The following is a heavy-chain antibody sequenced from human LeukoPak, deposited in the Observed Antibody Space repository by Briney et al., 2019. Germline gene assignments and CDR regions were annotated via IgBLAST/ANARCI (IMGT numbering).Heavy chain of an antibody. D-gene: IGHD1-26*01. CDR2: INPSGGST. J-gene: IGHJ3*02. CDR3: ARDPRIVGATMGFHI. Sequence: ASVKVSCKASGYTFTSYYMHWVRQAPGQWREWIGIINPSGGSTSYAQKFQGRVTTTRDTSTSTVCIELSCLTSEDRAVYHCARDPRIVGATMGFHIWGQGTMVTVSS. CDR1: GYTFTSYY. V-gene: IGHV1-46*01.